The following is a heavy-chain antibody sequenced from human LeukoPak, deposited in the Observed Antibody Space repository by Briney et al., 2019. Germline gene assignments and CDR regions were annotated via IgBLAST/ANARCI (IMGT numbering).Heavy chain of an antibody. J-gene: IGHJ4*02. CDR1: GGTFSSYA. D-gene: IGHD5-18*01. CDR2: IIPIFGTA. CDR3: AREYSYGYVFDY. Sequence: GASVKVSCKASGGTFSSYAISWVRQAPGQGLEWMGGIIPIFGTANYAQKFQGRVTITADESTSTAYMELSSLRSEDTAVYYCAREYSYGYVFDYWGQGTLVTVSS. V-gene: IGHV1-69*13.